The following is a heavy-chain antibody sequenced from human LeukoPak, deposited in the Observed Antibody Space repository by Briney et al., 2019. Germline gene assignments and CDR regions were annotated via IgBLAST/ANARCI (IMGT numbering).Heavy chain of an antibody. CDR3: ARMLEYCSSTSCPDY. J-gene: IGHJ4*02. Sequence: SVKVSCKASGGTFSSYAISWVRQAPGQGLEWMGGIIPIFGTANYAQKFQGRVTITADESTSTAYMELSSLRSEDTAVYYCARMLEYCSSTSCPDYWGQGTLVTVSS. D-gene: IGHD2-2*01. V-gene: IGHV1-69*13. CDR1: GGTFSSYA. CDR2: IIPIFGTA.